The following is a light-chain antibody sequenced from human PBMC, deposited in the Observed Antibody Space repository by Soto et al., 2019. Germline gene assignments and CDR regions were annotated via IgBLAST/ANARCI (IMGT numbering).Light chain of an antibody. CDR2: AAS. CDR3: QKYNSAPKT. Sequence: DIQMTQSPSSLSESVGDRVTITCRASQDISNYLAWYQQKPGEVPKLLIYAASTLQKGVQSRFSGGGSGTLFTLTISSLQPDDVATYYCQKYNSAPKTFGRGTRLEIK. J-gene: IGKJ2*01. V-gene: IGKV1-27*01. CDR1: QDISNY.